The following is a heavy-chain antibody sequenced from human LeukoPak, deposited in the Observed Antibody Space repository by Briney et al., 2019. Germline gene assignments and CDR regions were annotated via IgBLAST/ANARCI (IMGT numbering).Heavy chain of an antibody. J-gene: IGHJ4*02. CDR3: AREGEGFAIDWDY. D-gene: IGHD3-10*01. V-gene: IGHV1-2*02. CDR2: INPSGGST. Sequence: GASVKVSCKASGYTFTGYYMHWVRQAPGQGLEWMGIINPSGGSTSYAQKFQGRVTMTRDTSISTAYMELSRLRSDDTAVYYCAREGEGFAIDWDYWGQGTLVTVSS. CDR1: GYTFTGYY.